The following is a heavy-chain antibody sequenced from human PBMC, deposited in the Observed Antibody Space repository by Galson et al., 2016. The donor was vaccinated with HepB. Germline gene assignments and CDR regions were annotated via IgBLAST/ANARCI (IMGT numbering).Heavy chain of an antibody. CDR2: IWYDGSNK. J-gene: IGHJ1*01. D-gene: IGHD5-12*01. CDR3: ARGPVRYSGYDFGYFGH. Sequence: SLRLSCAASGFTFSTYGMHWVRQARGKGLEWVAVIWYDGSNKNYADFVKGRFTISRDNSKNTLYLQMNSLRAEDTAIYYCARGPVRYSGYDFGYFGHWGQGPLVTSSS. V-gene: IGHV3-33*01. CDR1: GFTFSTYG.